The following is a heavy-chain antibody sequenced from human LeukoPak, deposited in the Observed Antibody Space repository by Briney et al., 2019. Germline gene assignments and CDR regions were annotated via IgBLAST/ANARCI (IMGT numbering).Heavy chain of an antibody. V-gene: IGHV4-34*01. D-gene: IGHD3-10*01. CDR2: INHSGST. J-gene: IGHJ6*03. Sequence: SETLSLTCAVYGGSFSGYYWSWIRQPPGKGREGSGEINHSGSTNYNPSLKSRVTISVDTSKNQFSLTLSSVTAADTAVYYCARHRYYYGSGSYYNAGYYYYMDVWGKGTTVTISS. CDR1: GGSFSGYY. CDR3: ARHRYYYGSGSYYNAGYYYYMDV.